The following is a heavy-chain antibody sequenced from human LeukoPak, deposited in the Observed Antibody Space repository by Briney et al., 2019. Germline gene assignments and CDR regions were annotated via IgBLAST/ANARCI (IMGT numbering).Heavy chain of an antibody. Sequence: GGSLRLSCAASGFTFDDYAMHWVRQTPGKGLEWVSLIGGDGGSPYYADSVKRRFTISRDNSKNSLYLQMSSLRTEDTALYYCAKDHLTTRSYGMDVWGQGTTVTVSS. CDR1: GFTFDDYA. D-gene: IGHD4-17*01. V-gene: IGHV3-43*02. CDR2: IGGDGGSP. J-gene: IGHJ6*02. CDR3: AKDHLTTRSYGMDV.